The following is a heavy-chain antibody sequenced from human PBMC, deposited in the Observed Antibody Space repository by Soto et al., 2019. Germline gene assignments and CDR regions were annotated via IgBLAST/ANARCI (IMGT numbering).Heavy chain of an antibody. D-gene: IGHD4-17*01. CDR1: GGSITDRYY. CDR2: MYYTGTT. Sequence: SETLSLTCTVSGGSITDRYYWSWIRQPPGKGLEWIAYMYYTGTTKYNPPLKSRVTTSADMSKNQVSLKLSSVTAADTAVYYCARRATVTKNDAFDIWGQGTMVTVSS. V-gene: IGHV4-59*08. J-gene: IGHJ3*02. CDR3: ARRATVTKNDAFDI.